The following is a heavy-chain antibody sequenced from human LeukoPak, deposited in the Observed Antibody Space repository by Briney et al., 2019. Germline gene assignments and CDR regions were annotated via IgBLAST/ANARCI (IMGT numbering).Heavy chain of an antibody. V-gene: IGHV4-59*08. Sequence: SETLSLTCTVSGGSISSYYWSWIRQPPGKGLEWIGYIYYSGSTNYNPSLKSRVTISVDTSKNQFSLKLSSVTAADTAVYSCARHVSQYSSSWYNWFDHWGQGTLVTVSS. J-gene: IGHJ5*02. D-gene: IGHD6-13*01. CDR2: IYYSGST. CDR1: GGSISSYY. CDR3: ARHVSQYSSSWYNWFDH.